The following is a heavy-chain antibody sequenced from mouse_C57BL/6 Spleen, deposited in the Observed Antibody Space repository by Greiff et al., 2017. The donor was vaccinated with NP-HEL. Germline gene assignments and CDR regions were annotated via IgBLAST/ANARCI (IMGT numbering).Heavy chain of an antibody. D-gene: IGHD2-3*01. V-gene: IGHV14-2*01. CDR2: IDPEDGET. CDR3: ARDDGLFAY. CDR1: GFNIKDYY. J-gene: IGHJ3*01. Sequence: EVQLQQSGAELVKPGASVKLYCTASGFNIKDYYMHWVKQRTEQGLEWIGRIDPEDGETKYATKFQGKATITADTSSNTAYLQLSSLTSEDTAVYYCARDDGLFAYWGQGTLVTVSA.